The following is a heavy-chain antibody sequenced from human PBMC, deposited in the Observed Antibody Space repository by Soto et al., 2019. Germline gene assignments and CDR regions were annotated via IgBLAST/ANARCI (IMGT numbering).Heavy chain of an antibody. Sequence: QVQLVQSGAEVKKPGSSVKVSCKASGGTFSSYAISWVRQAPGQGLEWMGGIIPIFGTANYAQKFQGRVTITADESTSTAYLELSSLRSEDTDVYYCASGPVAAMAFGMDVWGQGTTVTVSS. D-gene: IGHD2-15*01. CDR2: IIPIFGTA. J-gene: IGHJ6*02. CDR3: ASGPVAAMAFGMDV. V-gene: IGHV1-69*12. CDR1: GGTFSSYA.